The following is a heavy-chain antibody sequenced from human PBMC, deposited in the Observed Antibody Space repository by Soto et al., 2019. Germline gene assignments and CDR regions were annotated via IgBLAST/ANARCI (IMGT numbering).Heavy chain of an antibody. CDR1: GGSITDYS. CDR2: IFSSGST. V-gene: IGHV4-4*07. D-gene: IGHD2-21*02. Sequence: SETLSLTCTVAGGSITDYSWVWIRPPAGKGLEWIGRIFSSGSTNYNPSLKGRITMSLDTSKNQFSLKLNSATATDTAVYFCARDQGVVVTADNWFDPWGQGILVTVSS. J-gene: IGHJ5*02. CDR3: ARDQGVVVTADNWFDP.